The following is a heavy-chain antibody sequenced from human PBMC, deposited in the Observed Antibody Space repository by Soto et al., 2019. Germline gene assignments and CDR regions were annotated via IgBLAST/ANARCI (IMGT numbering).Heavy chain of an antibody. J-gene: IGHJ4*02. CDR3: ARMGDGDYLNYFDY. CDR2: IWYDGSRQ. CDR1: GFTFSDYG. D-gene: IGHD4-17*01. Sequence: QVQLVESGGGVVQPGRSLRLSCAASGFTFSDYGMYWVRQAPGKGLEWVAMIWYDGSRQFYADSVKGRFTVSRDNSKNTLYLQMNSLRAEDTAVYYCARMGDGDYLNYFDYGGQGTLVTVSS. V-gene: IGHV3-33*01.